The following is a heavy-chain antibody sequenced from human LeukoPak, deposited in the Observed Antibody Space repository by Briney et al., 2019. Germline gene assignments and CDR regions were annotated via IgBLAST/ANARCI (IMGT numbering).Heavy chain of an antibody. CDR1: GGSISSGGYS. CDR3: AREVVVVPAARGPYFDY. V-gene: IGHV4-30-2*01. J-gene: IGHJ4*02. CDR2: IYHSGST. D-gene: IGHD2-2*01. Sequence: SETLSLTCAVSGGSISSGGYSWSWIRQPPGKGLEWIGCIYHSGSTYYNPSLKSRVTISVDRSKNQFSLKLSSVTAADTAVYYCAREVVVVPAARGPYFDYWGQGTLVTVSS.